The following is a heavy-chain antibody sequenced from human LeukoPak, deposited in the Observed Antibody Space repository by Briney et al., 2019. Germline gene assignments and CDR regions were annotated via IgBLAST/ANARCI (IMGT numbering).Heavy chain of an antibody. D-gene: IGHD3-9*01. CDR2: ISSSSSYI. CDR1: GFTFSSYS. Sequence: GGSLRLSCAASGFTFSSYSMNWVRQAPGKGLEWISSISSSSSYIYYADSVKGRFTISRDNAKNSLYLQMNSLRAEDTAVYYCAREGYYDILTGNLNDYWGQGTLVTVSS. V-gene: IGHV3-21*01. J-gene: IGHJ4*02. CDR3: AREGYYDILTGNLNDY.